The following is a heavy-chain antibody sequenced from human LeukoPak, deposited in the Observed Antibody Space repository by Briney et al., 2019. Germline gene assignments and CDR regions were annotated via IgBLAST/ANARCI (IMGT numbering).Heavy chain of an antibody. CDR1: GFTFSSYS. CDR3: ARDGVSSSWP. Sequence: GGSLRLSCAASGFTFSSYSMNWVRQVPGKGLEWVSSISSSSSYIYYADSVKGRFTISRDNAKNSLYLQMNSLIAEDTAVYYCARDGVSSSWPWGQGTLVTVSS. V-gene: IGHV3-21*01. CDR2: ISSSSSYI. D-gene: IGHD6-13*01. J-gene: IGHJ4*02.